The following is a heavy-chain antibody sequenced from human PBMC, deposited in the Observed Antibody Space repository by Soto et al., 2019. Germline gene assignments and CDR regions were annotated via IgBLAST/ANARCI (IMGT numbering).Heavy chain of an antibody. CDR2: ISAYNENT. J-gene: IGHJ6*02. V-gene: IGHV1-18*01. CDR1: GYTFTSYG. CDR3: ARAHGDYVPNYYYAMDV. D-gene: IGHD4-17*01. Sequence: GASVKVSCKASGYTFTSYGITWVRQAPGQGLEWMGWISAYNENTKYAQKLQGRVTMTTDTSTTTAYMELRSLKTDDTAVYYCARAHGDYVPNYYYAMDVWGQGTTVTVSS.